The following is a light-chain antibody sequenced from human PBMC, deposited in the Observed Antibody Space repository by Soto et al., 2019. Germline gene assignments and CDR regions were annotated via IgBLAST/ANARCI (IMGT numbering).Light chain of an antibody. V-gene: IGKV3-15*01. CDR3: QQYNNWPPLT. CDR1: QSVSSN. J-gene: IGKJ3*01. Sequence: EIVMTQSPATLSVSPGERATLSCRASQSVSSNLAWYQQKPGQAPRLLIYGASTRATGIPARFSGSGSGTEFTLTISSLKSEYFAVYYCQQYNNWPPLTFGPGTKVDLK. CDR2: GAS.